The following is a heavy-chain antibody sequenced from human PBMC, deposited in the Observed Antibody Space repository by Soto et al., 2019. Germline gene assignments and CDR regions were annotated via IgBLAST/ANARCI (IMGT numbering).Heavy chain of an antibody. CDR1: GGTFSSYA. CDR3: ARGGIAARPFY. D-gene: IGHD6-6*01. V-gene: IGHV1-69*13. Sequence: RASVKVSCKASGGTFSSYAISWVRQAPGQGLEWMGGIIPIFGTANYAQKFQGRVTITADESTSTAYMELSSLRSEDTAVYYCARGGIAARPFYWGQGTLVPVSS. CDR2: IIPIFGTA. J-gene: IGHJ4*02.